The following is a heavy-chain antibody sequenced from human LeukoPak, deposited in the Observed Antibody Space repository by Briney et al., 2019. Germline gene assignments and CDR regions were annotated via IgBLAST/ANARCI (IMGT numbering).Heavy chain of an antibody. CDR3: AREGLGDASDI. J-gene: IGHJ3*02. CDR1: GFTFSSYD. Sequence: GGSLRLSCAASGFTFSSYDMHWVRQATGKGLEWVSAIGTAGDTYYPGSVKGRFTISRENAKNSLYLQMNSLRAGDTAVYYCAREGLGDASDIWGQGTMVTVSS. CDR2: IGTAGDT. D-gene: IGHD3-10*01. V-gene: IGHV3-13*01.